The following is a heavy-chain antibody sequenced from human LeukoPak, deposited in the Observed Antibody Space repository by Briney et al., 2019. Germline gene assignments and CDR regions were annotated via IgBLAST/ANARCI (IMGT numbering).Heavy chain of an antibody. D-gene: IGHD2-15*01. CDR1: GGSIGSGGYY. CDR3: AREAGYCSGGSCYRNTYFDY. CDR2: IYYSGST. J-gene: IGHJ4*02. V-gene: IGHV4-31*03. Sequence: SETLSLTCTVSGGSIGSGGYYWSWIRQHPGKGLEWIGYIYYSGSTYYNPSLKSRVTISVDTSKNQFSLKLSSVTAADTAVYYCAREAGYCSGGSCYRNTYFDYWGQGTLVTVSS.